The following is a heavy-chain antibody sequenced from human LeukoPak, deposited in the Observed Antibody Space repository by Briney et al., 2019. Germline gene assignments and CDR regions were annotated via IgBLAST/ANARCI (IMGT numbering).Heavy chain of an antibody. J-gene: IGHJ4*02. Sequence: ASVKVSCKASGYTFTGYYMHWVRQAPGQGLEWMGWINPNNDVTNYALKFQGSVTMTRDTSISTAYMELSGLRSDATAVYYCARSDGAYYFDYWGQGTLVTVSS. CDR3: ARSDGAYYFDY. CDR2: INPNNDVT. CDR1: GYTFTGYY. V-gene: IGHV1-2*02. D-gene: IGHD2-21*01.